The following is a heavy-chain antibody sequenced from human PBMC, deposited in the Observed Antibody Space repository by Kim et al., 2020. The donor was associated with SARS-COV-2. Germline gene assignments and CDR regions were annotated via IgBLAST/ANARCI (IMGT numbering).Heavy chain of an antibody. D-gene: IGHD3-10*01. J-gene: IGHJ4*02. Sequence: ADSVKGRFTGTRDNSKNTLYLQMNSLRVEDTAIYYCAKGCSSASCYSFDYWGQGALVTVSS. V-gene: IGHV3-23*01. CDR3: AKGCSSASCYSFDY.